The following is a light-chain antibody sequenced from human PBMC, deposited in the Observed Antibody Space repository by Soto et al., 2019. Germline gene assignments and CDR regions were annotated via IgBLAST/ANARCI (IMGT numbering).Light chain of an antibody. CDR2: KAS. J-gene: IGKJ1*01. CDR1: QSISNW. V-gene: IGKV1-5*03. Sequence: DIQMTQSPSTLSTSVGDRVIITCRASQSISNWLAWYQQKPGKAPKLLIYKASSLETGVTSRFSGSGSGTEFTLTISRLQPDDFATYYCQQYHTYRTFGQGTKVEVK. CDR3: QQYHTYRT.